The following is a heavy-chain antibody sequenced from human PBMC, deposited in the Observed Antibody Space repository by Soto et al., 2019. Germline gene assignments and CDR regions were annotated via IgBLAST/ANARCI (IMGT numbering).Heavy chain of an antibody. CDR3: AREEPKSYYYGSGRLPYGMDV. D-gene: IGHD3-10*01. V-gene: IGHV4-59*01. CDR1: GGYIGSFY. Sequence: PSQTLPVTYTVVGGYIGSFYCRCIRQPPGQGLEWFGYIYYSGSTNYNPSLKSRVTIPVDTSKNQFSLKLSSVTAADTAVYYCAREEPKSYYYGSGRLPYGMDVRGQGTTLTVHS. J-gene: IGHJ6*01. CDR2: IYYSGST.